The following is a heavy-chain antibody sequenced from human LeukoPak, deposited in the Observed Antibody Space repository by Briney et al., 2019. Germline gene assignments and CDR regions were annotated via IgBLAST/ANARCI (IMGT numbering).Heavy chain of an antibody. D-gene: IGHD5-18*01. CDR1: GFTFSSYW. Sequence: GGSLRLSCAASGFTFSSYWMSWVRQAPGKGLEWVANIKQDGSEKYYVDSVKGRFTISRDNAKNSLYLQMNSLRAEDTAVYYCARGPPDTAMAFDFDYWGQGTLVTVSS. CDR2: IKQDGSEK. CDR3: ARGPPDTAMAFDFDY. J-gene: IGHJ4*02. V-gene: IGHV3-7*01.